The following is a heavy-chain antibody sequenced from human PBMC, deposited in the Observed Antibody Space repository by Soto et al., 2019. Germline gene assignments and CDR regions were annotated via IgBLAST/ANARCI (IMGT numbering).Heavy chain of an antibody. CDR3: ARSGDNFNVLDY. V-gene: IGHV3-11*06. J-gene: IGHJ4*02. CDR2: SSNSGTFA. CDR1: GFTFSDYY. D-gene: IGHD1-1*01. Sequence: KLGGSLRLSCAASGFTFSDYYMSWVRQAPGRGLEWISYSSNSGTFARYATSVKGRFSISRDNANNSLYLEMNSLRVEDTAVYYCARSGDNFNVLDYWGQGTPVTVSS.